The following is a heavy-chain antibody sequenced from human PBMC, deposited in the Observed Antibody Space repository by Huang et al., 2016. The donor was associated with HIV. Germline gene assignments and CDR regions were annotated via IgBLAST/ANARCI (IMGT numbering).Heavy chain of an antibody. CDR3: AKGGSAAAVLDF. V-gene: IGHV3-30*18. CDR1: GFTSSSYG. D-gene: IGHD6-13*01. J-gene: IGHJ4*02. CDR2: ISYDAKTK. Sequence: QVQLVESGGGVVQPGRSLRISCAASGFTSSSYGMHWGRQAPGKGLEWVAVISYDAKTKYYADSVKGRFSISRDNSKTTVYLQLNSLRLEDTAVYYCAKGGSAAAVLDFWGQGTLVTVSS.